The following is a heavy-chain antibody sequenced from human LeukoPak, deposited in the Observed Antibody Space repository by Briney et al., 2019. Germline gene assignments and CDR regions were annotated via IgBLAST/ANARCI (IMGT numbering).Heavy chain of an antibody. CDR2: IYYSGIT. CDR3: AGGTIFGMVSQFYFDY. Sequence: PSETLSLTCTVSGGSISSNNYYWGWIRLPPRKGLEWIGSIYYSGITHYNPSLKSRLTMSIDTSRRQISLKLNSVTAADTAIYFCAGGTIFGMVSQFYFDYWGQGSLVTVSS. CDR1: GGSISSNNYY. V-gene: IGHV4-39*07. J-gene: IGHJ4*02. D-gene: IGHD3-3*01.